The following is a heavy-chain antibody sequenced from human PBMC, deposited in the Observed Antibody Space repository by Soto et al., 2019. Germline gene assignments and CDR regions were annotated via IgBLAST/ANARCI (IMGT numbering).Heavy chain of an antibody. V-gene: IGHV5-51*01. CDR1: GYSFTTSW. CDR3: AAGSDHGGAFLY. J-gene: IGHJ4*02. CDR2: IFPGDSDT. Sequence: GESLKISCKATGYSFTTSWIGWVGQKPGKGLEWMGVIFPGDSDTRYSPSFEGHVSISADKSITSAFLEWSSLKPSDTAIYYCAAGSDHGGAFLYWGQGSLVTVSS. D-gene: IGHD6-25*01.